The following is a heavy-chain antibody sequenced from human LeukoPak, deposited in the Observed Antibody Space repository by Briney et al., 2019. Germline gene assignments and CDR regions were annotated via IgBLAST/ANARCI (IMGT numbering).Heavy chain of an antibody. CDR1: GFTFDDYA. Sequence: PGGSLRLSCAASGFTFDDYAMHWVRQAPGKGLEWVSSISSSSSYIYYADSVKGRFTISRDNAKNSLYLQMNSLRAEDTAVYYCAPFGGEHWGQGTLVTVSS. CDR3: APFGGEH. D-gene: IGHD2-15*01. CDR2: ISSSSSYI. V-gene: IGHV3-21*01. J-gene: IGHJ1*01.